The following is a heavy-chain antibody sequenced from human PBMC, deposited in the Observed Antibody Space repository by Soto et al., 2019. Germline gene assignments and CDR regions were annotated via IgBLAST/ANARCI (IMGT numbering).Heavy chain of an antibody. Sequence: PSETLSLTCTVSGDSISSYYLSWIRQPPGKGLEWIGYIYYSGSINYNPSLKSRVTISIDTSKNQFSLKLSSVTAADTAVYYCAAGADILTGYQFGYWGQGTLVTVSS. CDR1: GDSISSYY. J-gene: IGHJ4*02. V-gene: IGHV4-59*01. CDR3: AAGADILTGYQFGY. D-gene: IGHD3-9*01. CDR2: IYYSGSI.